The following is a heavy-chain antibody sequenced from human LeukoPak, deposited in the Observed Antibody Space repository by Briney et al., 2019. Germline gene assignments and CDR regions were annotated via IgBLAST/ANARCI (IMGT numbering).Heavy chain of an antibody. V-gene: IGHV1-46*01. CDR2: INPSSRST. CDR1: GCTFSTYY. CDR3: ASSDCSGGSCFILDY. J-gene: IGHJ4*02. D-gene: IGHD2-15*01. Sequence: ASVKVSCKASGCTFSTYYLHWVRQAPGQGLGWMGIINPSSRSTTYAQTFEGRVTMTSDTSTSTVYMELSRLRSEDTAVYYCASSDCSGGSCFILDYWGQGTLVTVSS.